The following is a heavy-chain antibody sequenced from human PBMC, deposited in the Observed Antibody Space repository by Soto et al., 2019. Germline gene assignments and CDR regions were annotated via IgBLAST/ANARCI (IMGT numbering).Heavy chain of an antibody. CDR2: ISYDGRNT. J-gene: IGHJ4*02. V-gene: IGHV3-33*01. CDR3: ARAKWHDGSGRVREFDY. CDR1: GFTFGGYG. Sequence: PGGSLRLSCAASGFTFGGYGMHWVRQAPGKGLEWAAAISYDGRNTYYADSVQGRFAISRDNSKNTMYLQMNSLRVEDTAVYYCARAKWHDGSGRVREFDYWGQGALLTVSS. D-gene: IGHD3-10*01.